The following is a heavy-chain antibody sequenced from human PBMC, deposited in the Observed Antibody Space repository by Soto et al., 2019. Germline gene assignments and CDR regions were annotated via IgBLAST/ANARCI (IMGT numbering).Heavy chain of an antibody. CDR2: LSPYNGNT. CDR1: GYTFSNSG. V-gene: IGHV1-18*01. CDR3: ARVVGSGSYIAFDT. Sequence: QVQLVQSGAEVKNPGASVKVSCKASGYTFSNSGISWVRQAPGQGLEWMGWLSPYNGNTKYTQKFQGRVTMSTDTSTSTAYMVLRSLRSDDTAVFYCARVVGSGSYIAFDTGGQGTMVTVSS. J-gene: IGHJ3*02. D-gene: IGHD3-10*01.